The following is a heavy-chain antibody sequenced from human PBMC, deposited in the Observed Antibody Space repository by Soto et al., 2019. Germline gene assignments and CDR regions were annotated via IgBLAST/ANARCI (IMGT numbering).Heavy chain of an antibody. CDR3: ARGGLGWGLRLDD. D-gene: IGHD5-12*01. Sequence: QVQLVESGGGLVKPGGSLRLSCAASGFTFSYSYMSWVRQAPGKGLEWVSYISSSGSHTDYADSVKGRFTISRDNAKNSLYLQMTSLRAEDTGLYYCARGGLGWGLRLDDWGRGTRVTVSS. CDR1: GFTFSYSY. CDR2: ISSSGSHT. V-gene: IGHV3-11*06. J-gene: IGHJ4*02.